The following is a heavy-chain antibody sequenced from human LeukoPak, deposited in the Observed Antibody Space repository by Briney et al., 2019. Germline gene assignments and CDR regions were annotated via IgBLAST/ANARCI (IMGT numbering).Heavy chain of an antibody. CDR2: ISGSGGST. CDR3: ARARGRDGDYVSYY. D-gene: IGHD4-17*01. V-gene: IGHV3-23*01. CDR1: GFTFSSYA. J-gene: IGHJ4*02. Sequence: GGSLRLSCAASGFTFSSYAMSWVRQAPGKGLEWVSAISGSGGSTYYADPVRGRFTISRDNAKNSLYLQMYSLRADDTAVYYCARARGRDGDYVSYYWGQGTLVTVSS.